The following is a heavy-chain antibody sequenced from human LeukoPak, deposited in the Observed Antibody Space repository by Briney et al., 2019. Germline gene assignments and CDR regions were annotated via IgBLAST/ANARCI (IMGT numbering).Heavy chain of an antibody. D-gene: IGHD2/OR15-2a*01. V-gene: IGHV3-64*01. CDR1: GFTVTNFA. CDR2: MSSDGGTT. CDR3: ARGGSLSAYDS. Sequence: PGGSLRLSCATSGFTVTNFARHGVRQAPGKGLEYVSAMSSDGGTTYYANSVKGRFTMSRDKSKNAVYLQMGSLRPDDMAVYYSARGGSLSAYDSWGQGTLVTVSS. J-gene: IGHJ4*02.